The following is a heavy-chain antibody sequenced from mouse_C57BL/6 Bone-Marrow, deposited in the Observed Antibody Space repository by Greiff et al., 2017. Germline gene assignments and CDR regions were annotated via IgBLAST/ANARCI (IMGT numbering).Heavy chain of an antibody. J-gene: IGHJ2*01. D-gene: IGHD1-1*01. CDR2: IDPENGDT. Sequence: VQLQQSGAELVRPGASVKLSCTASGFNIKDDYMHWVKQRPEQGLEWIGWIDPENGDTEYASKFQGKATITADTSSNTAYLQLSSLTSEDTAVYYCTHYYYGSYYFDFGGRGPTLTVSA. CDR3: THYYYGSYYFDF. V-gene: IGHV14-4*01. CDR1: GFNIKDDY.